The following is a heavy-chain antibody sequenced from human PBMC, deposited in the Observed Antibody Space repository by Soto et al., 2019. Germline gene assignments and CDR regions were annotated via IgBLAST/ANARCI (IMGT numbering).Heavy chain of an antibody. D-gene: IGHD6-19*01. V-gene: IGHV5-10-1*01. CDR1: GDSFTSYW. CDR3: ARLRYSSCCYYFDY. J-gene: IGHJ4*02. CDR2: IDPSDSYT. Sequence: PGGSLKISCKGSGDSFTSYWISWVRQMPGKGLEWMGRIDPSDSYTNYSPSFQGHVTISADKSISTAYLQWSSLKASDTAMYYCARLRYSSCCYYFDYWGQGTLVTVSS.